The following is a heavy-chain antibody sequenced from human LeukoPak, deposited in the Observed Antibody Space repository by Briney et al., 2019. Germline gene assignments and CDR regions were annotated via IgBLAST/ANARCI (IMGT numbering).Heavy chain of an antibody. CDR1: GGSINSYY. J-gene: IGHJ3*02. CDR2: IHYTGST. Sequence: SETLSLTCTVSGGSINSYYWSWLRQPPGKGLECIGYIHYTGSTNYNPSLKSRVTISLDTSRNQFSLKLNSVTAADTAVYYCAKSNGYGLIDIWGQGTMVTVSS. V-gene: IGHV4-59*12. D-gene: IGHD3-22*01. CDR3: AKSNGYGLIDI.